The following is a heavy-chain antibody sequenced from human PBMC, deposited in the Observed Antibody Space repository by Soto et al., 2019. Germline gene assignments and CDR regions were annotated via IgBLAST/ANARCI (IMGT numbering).Heavy chain of an antibody. Sequence: ASVKVSCKVSGYTLTELSMHWVRQAPGKGLEWMGGFDPEDGETIYAQKFQGRVTMTEDTSTDTAYMELSSLRSEDTAVYYCATATVVKVYYGMDVWGQGTTVTVSS. CDR3: ATATVVKVYYGMDV. D-gene: IGHD2-15*01. J-gene: IGHJ6*02. CDR2: FDPEDGET. CDR1: GYTLTELS. V-gene: IGHV1-24*01.